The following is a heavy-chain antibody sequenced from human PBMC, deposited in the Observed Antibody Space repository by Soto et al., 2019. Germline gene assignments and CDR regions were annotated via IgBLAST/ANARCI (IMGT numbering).Heavy chain of an antibody. CDR1: GFTFTNYL. D-gene: IGHD3-22*01. V-gene: IGHV3-23*05. CDR2: IDKSGGDT. J-gene: IGHJ4*02. CDR3: AKDTYSRGWSF. Sequence: PGGSLRLSCAASGFTFTNYLMTWVRQAPGEGLEWVSSIDKSGGDTYYADSVKGRFTISRDNSKNTLYLQMNGLRAEDTALYYCAKDTYSRGWSFWGQRTLVTVSP.